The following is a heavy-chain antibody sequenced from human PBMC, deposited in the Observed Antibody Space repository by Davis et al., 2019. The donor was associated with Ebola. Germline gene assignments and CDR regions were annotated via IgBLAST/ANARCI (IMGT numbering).Heavy chain of an antibody. Sequence: PGGSLRLSCAASGFIFGDYHMNWIRQAPGKGLEWVSDISDSGDTTYYADSVKGRFTISRDNSKNSVHLQMNSLGADDTAVYYCARGRDVMAVHRSGMDVWGRGTTVTVSS. CDR3: ARGRDVMAVHRSGMDV. CDR2: ISDSGDTT. CDR1: GFIFGDYH. J-gene: IGHJ6*02. V-gene: IGHV3-11*01. D-gene: IGHD1-14*01.